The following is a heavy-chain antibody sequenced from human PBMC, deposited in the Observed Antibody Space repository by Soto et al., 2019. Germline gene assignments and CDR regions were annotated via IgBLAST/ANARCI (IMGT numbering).Heavy chain of an antibody. J-gene: IGHJ4*02. V-gene: IGHV3-15*01. CDR3: STVRAY. Sequence: GGSLRLSCAASGFTFSKTYMNWVRQAPGKGLEWVGRIKPKTDGGTTDYAAPVEGRFTISRDDSKNTLYLQMNSLKTDDTAVYYCSTVRAYWGQGTLVTVSS. D-gene: IGHD3-10*01. CDR2: IKPKTDGGTT. CDR1: GFTFSKTY.